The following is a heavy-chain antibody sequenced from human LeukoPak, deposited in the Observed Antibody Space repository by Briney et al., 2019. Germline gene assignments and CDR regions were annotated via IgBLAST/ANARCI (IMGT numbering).Heavy chain of an antibody. CDR3: ARGRVRPV. D-gene: IGHD3-3*01. CDR2: ISNSGNNI. V-gene: IGHV3-48*03. J-gene: IGHJ6*02. CDR1: GFTFSSYE. Sequence: GGSLRLSCAASGFTFSSYEMNWVRQAPGKGLEWVSYISNSGNNIFYADSVKGRFTISRDNAKNTLYLQMNSLGAEDTAVYYCARGRVRPVWGQGTTVTVSS.